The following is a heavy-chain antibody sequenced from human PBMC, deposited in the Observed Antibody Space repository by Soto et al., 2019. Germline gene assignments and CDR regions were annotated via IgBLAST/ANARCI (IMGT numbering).Heavy chain of an antibody. V-gene: IGHV4-38-2*02. J-gene: IGHJ4*01. Sequence: SGYLTRRGDYRGWRRQPQEKGMEWIGGIYNSGSTYYNPSRKSRVTISVDTSKNQFSLKLSSVTAADTAVYYCARGKRSFRASRISSYFTYCGQ. CDR1: GYLTRRGDY. CDR2: IYNSGST. CDR3: ARGKRSFRASRISSYFTY. D-gene: IGHD3-16*02.